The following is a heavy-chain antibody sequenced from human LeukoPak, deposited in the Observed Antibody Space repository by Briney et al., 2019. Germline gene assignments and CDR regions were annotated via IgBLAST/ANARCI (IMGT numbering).Heavy chain of an antibody. V-gene: IGHV1-18*04. D-gene: IGHD3-9*01. J-gene: IGHJ4*02. CDR3: ARDTYYDILTPGY. CDR2: ISAYNGNT. Sequence: GASVKVSCKASGYTFTSYGISWVRQAPGQGLEWMGWISAYNGNTNYAQKLQGRVTMTTDTSTSPAYMELRGLRSDDTAVYYCARDTYYDILTPGYWGQGTLVTVSS. CDR1: GYTFTSYG.